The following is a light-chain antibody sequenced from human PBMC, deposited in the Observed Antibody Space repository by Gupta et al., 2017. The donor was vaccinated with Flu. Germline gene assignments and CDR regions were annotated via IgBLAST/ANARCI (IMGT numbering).Light chain of an antibody. CDR1: QSISSW. Sequence: DIQMTQSPSTLSASVGDRVTITCRASQSISSWLAWYQQKPGKAPKLLIYKASSLESGVPSRFSGSGSGTEFTLTISSLQPDAFATYYCQQYNSYSWTFGQWTRVEIK. V-gene: IGKV1-5*03. CDR3: QQYNSYSWT. CDR2: KAS. J-gene: IGKJ1*01.